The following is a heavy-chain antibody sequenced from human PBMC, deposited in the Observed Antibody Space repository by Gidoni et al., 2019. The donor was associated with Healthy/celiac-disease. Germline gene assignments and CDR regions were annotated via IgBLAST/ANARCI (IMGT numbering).Heavy chain of an antibody. D-gene: IGHD2-21*02. CDR1: GGSISSYY. J-gene: IGHJ2*01. Sequence: QVQLQESGPGLVKPSETLSLTCTVSGGSISSYYWSWIRQPPGKGLEWIGYIYYSGSTNYNPSLKSRVTISVDTSKNQFSLKLSSVTAADTAVYYCARSRGYCGGDCLYWYFDLWGRGTLVTVSS. V-gene: IGHV4-59*01. CDR2: IYYSGST. CDR3: ARSRGYCGGDCLYWYFDL.